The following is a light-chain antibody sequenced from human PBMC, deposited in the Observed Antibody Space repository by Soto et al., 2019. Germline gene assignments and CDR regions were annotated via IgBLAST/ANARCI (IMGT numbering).Light chain of an antibody. J-gene: IGKJ3*01. CDR1: QSLLHSNGYNY. V-gene: IGKV2-28*01. CDR3: MQALQAPLFT. Sequence: DIVMTQSPLSLPVTPGEPASISCRSSQSLLHSNGYNYLDWYLQKPGQSPQLLIYLGSNRASGVTVSFSGRGSGAVFTLKTSRTGAEDVRVYYCMQALQAPLFTFGPGTKLDI. CDR2: LGS.